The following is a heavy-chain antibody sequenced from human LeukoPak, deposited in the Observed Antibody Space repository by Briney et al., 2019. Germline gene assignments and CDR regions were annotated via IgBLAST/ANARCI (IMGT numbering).Heavy chain of an antibody. Sequence: SVKVSCKASGGTFSSYAISWVRQAPGQGLEWMGGIIPIFGTANYARKFQGRVTITADESTSTAYMELSSLRSEDTAVYYCARYTYYYDSSGYYYYYYGMDVWGQGTTVTVSS. J-gene: IGHJ6*02. CDR3: ARYTYYYDSSGYYYYYYGMDV. V-gene: IGHV1-69*13. CDR1: GGTFSSYA. D-gene: IGHD3-22*01. CDR2: IIPIFGTA.